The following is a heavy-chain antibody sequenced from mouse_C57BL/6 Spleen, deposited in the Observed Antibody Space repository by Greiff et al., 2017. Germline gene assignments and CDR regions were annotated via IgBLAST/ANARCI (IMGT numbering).Heavy chain of an antibody. CDR3: APIYYGNYDWYFDV. Sequence: EVQLQESGPELVKPGASVKISCKASGYSFTDYNMNWVKQSNGKSLEWIGVINPNYGTTSYNQKFKGKATLTVDQSSSTAYMQLNSLTSEDSAVYYCAPIYYGNYDWYFDVWGTGTTVTVSS. D-gene: IGHD2-1*01. J-gene: IGHJ1*03. V-gene: IGHV1-39*01. CDR1: GYSFTDYN. CDR2: INPNYGTT.